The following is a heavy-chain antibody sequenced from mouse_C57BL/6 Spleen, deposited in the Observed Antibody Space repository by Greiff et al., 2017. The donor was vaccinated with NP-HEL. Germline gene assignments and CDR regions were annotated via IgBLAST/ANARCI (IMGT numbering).Heavy chain of an antibody. J-gene: IGHJ2*01. Sequence: VQLQQSGPVLVKPGASVKMSCKASGYTFTDYYMNWVKQSHGKSLEWIGVINPYNGGTSYNQKFKGKATLTVDKSSSTAYMELNSLTSEDSAVYYCARRGYTTVVAKGYWGQGTTLTVSS. V-gene: IGHV1-19*01. CDR3: ARRGYTTVVAKGY. CDR1: GYTFTDYY. CDR2: INPYNGGT. D-gene: IGHD1-1*01.